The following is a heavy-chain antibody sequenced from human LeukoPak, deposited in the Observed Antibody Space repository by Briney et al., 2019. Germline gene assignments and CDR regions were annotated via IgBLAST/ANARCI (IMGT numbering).Heavy chain of an antibody. CDR2: IYYSGST. J-gene: IGHJ4*02. CDR3: ARAKGYCSGGSCYFDY. D-gene: IGHD2-15*01. V-gene: IGHV4-59*01. Sequence: SETLSLTCTVSGGSISSYYWSWIRQPPGKGLEWIGYIYYSGSTNYNPSLKSRVTISVDTSKNQFSLKLSSVTAADTAVYYCARAKGYCSGGSCYFDYWGQGTLITVSS. CDR1: GGSISSYY.